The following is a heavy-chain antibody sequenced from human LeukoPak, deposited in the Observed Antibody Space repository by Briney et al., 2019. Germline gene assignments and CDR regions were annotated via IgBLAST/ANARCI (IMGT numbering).Heavy chain of an antibody. V-gene: IGHV3-11*06. CDR3: ARDGLVDTAMVTDY. J-gene: IGHJ4*02. D-gene: IGHD5-18*01. Sequence: GGPLRLSFAASGFPFSDYYMSWIRPAPGKGAGWVSYISSSSSYTNYADSVKGRFTISRDNAKNSLYLQMNSLRAEDTAVYYCARDGLVDTAMVTDYWGQGTLVTVSS. CDR1: GFPFSDYY. CDR2: ISSSSSYT.